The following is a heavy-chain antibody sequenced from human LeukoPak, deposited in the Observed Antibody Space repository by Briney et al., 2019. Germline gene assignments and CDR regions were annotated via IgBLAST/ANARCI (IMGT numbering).Heavy chain of an antibody. J-gene: IGHJ4*02. Sequence: GGALRLSCAASGFTLSSNYMNWVRHAPGKGLEWVSNIFSGGDTYYADSVKGRFTISRDNIKNTLYLHMNSLRAEDATVFYCTRGPGSTCYSDSWGQGTLVTVSS. D-gene: IGHD6-13*01. CDR2: IFSGGDT. CDR3: TRGPGSTCYSDS. CDR1: GFTLSSNY. V-gene: IGHV3-66*02.